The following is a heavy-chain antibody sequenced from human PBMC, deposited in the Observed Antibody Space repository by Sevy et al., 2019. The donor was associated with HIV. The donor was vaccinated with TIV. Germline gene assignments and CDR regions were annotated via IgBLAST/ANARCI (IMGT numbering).Heavy chain of an antibody. D-gene: IGHD4-17*01. CDR1: GFIFSSYY. CDR2: ISFDGDNK. CDR3: ARTVTTHYYYGMDV. V-gene: IGHV3-30*04. J-gene: IGHJ6*02. Sequence: GGSLRLSCAASGFIFSSYYFHWVRQAPGKGLEWVAFISFDGDNKYYADSVKGRFTISRDNSKTTLYLEMIGLTTEDTAVYYCARTVTTHYYYGMDVWGQGTAVTVSS.